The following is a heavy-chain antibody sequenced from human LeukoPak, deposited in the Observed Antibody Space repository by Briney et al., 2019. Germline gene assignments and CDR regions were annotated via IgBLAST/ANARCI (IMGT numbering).Heavy chain of an antibody. CDR1: GFTFSSYS. Sequence: GGSLRLSCAASGFTFSSYSMNWVRQAPGKGLEWVSSISSSSSYIYYADSVKGRFTISRDNAKNSLYLQMNSLRAEDTAVYYCARDRGPMDDSSGLDWGQGTLVTVSS. CDR2: ISSSSSYI. CDR3: ARDRGPMDDSSGLD. D-gene: IGHD3-22*01. J-gene: IGHJ4*02. V-gene: IGHV3-21*01.